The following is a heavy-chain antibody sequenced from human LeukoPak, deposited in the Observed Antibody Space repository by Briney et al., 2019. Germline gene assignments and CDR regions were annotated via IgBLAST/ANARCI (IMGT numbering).Heavy chain of an antibody. Sequence: SGGSLRLSCAASGFTFSSYAMSWVRQAPGKGLEWVSAISGSGGSAYYADSVKGRFTISRDNSKNTLYLQMNSLRAEDTAVYYCAKDLVVVAATMGYWGQGTLVTVSS. J-gene: IGHJ4*02. V-gene: IGHV3-23*01. CDR2: ISGSGGSA. CDR1: GFTFSSYA. CDR3: AKDLVVVAATMGY. D-gene: IGHD2-15*01.